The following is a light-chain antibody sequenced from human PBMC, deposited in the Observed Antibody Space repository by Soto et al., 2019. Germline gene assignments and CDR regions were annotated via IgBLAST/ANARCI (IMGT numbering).Light chain of an antibody. CDR1: QSVSDN. CDR3: QQSYSTWIT. J-gene: IGKJ5*01. CDR2: GAS. Sequence: SAGVSATHSCRASQSVSDNFAWYQQKPGQAPRLVIYGASTRATDIPATFSGSGSGTEFPLTISSLQPEDFATYYCQQSYSTWITFGQGTRLEIK. V-gene: IGKV3-15*01.